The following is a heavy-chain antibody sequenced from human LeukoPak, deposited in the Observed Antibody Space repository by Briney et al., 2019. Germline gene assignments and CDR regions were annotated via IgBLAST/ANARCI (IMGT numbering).Heavy chain of an antibody. CDR1: GGSINTYY. CDR3: ARHSEGSSNWHYGMDV. V-gene: IGHV4-59*08. J-gene: IGHJ6*02. CDR2: IHYTGST. D-gene: IGHD2-15*01. Sequence: SETLSLTCTVSGGSINTYYWSWIRQPPGKGLEWIGYIHYTGSTNYNPSLKSRVTISVDTSKNQFSLNLSSVTAADTAVYYCARHSEGSSNWHYGMDVWGQGTTVTVSS.